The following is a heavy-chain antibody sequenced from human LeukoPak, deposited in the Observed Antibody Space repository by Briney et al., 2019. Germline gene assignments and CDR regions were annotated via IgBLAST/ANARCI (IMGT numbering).Heavy chain of an antibody. CDR3: ARFYSNWGSWDY. D-gene: IGHD7-27*01. Sequence: SETLSLTCTVSGGSISSSSYYWGWIRQPPGKGLEWIGSIYYSGSTYYNPSLKSRVTISVDTSKNQFSLKLSSVTAADTAVYYCARFYSNWGSWDYWGQGTLVTVSS. CDR1: GGSISSSSYY. J-gene: IGHJ4*02. V-gene: IGHV4-39*01. CDR2: IYYSGST.